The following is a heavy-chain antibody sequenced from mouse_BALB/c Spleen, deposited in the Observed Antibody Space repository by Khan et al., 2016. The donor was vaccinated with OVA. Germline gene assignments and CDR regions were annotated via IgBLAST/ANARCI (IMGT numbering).Heavy chain of an antibody. D-gene: IGHD2-10*01. J-gene: IGHJ4*01. V-gene: IGHV9-3-1*01. CDR1: GYTFTNYG. CDR3: SRPPYFSYAMDY. CDR2: INTYTGEP. Sequence: LVESGPELKKPGETVKISCKASGYTFTNYGMNWVKQSPGKGLKWMGWINTYTGEPTYADDFKGRFAFSLETSARNAYLQINNLKNEDTATYFCSRPPYFSYAMDYWGQGTSVTVSS.